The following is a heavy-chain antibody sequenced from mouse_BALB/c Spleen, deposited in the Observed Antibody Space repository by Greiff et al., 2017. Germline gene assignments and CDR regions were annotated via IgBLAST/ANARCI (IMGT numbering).Heavy chain of an antibody. CDR1: GYSITSDYA. J-gene: IGHJ3*01. V-gene: IGHV3-2*02. CDR3: ARTQGYDGYSPWFAY. Sequence: EVKLMESGPGLVKPSQSLSLTCTVTGYSITSDYAWNWIRQFPGNKLEWMGYISYSGSTSYNPSLKSRISITRDTSKNQFFLQLNSVTTEDTATYYCARTQGYDGYSPWFAYWGQGTLVTVSA. CDR2: ISYSGST. D-gene: IGHD2-3*01.